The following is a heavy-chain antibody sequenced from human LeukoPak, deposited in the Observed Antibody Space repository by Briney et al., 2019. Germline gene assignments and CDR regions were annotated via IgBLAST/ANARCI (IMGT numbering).Heavy chain of an antibody. J-gene: IGHJ6*02. D-gene: IGHD6-19*01. CDR1: GVSVSSNSAA. Sequence: SQTLSLTCAISGVSVSSNSAAWNWIRQSPSRGLEWLGRTYYRSKWYNDYAVSVKSRITINPDTSKNQFSLQLNSVTPEDTAVYYCARSYRSSGWYYYYYYYGMDVWGQGTTVTVSS. CDR2: TYYRSKWYN. V-gene: IGHV6-1*01. CDR3: ARSYRSSGWYYYYYYYGMDV.